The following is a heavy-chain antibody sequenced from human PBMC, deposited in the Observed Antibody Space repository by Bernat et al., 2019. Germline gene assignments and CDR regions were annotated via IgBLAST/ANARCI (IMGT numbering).Heavy chain of an antibody. J-gene: IGHJ4*02. V-gene: IGHV3-7*03. CDR2: IKPDGTEK. Sequence: EVQLVESGGELVQPGGSLRLSCAASGFTFSTYWMSWVRQAPGKGLEWVANIKPDGTEKYYEASVKGRFTISRDNAKNSLYLQMSSLRAGDTAVYYCSRDYTRTVRYYYFDYWGQGTLVTVSS. CDR3: SRDYTRTVRYYYFDY. CDR1: GFTFSTYW. D-gene: IGHD4-11*01.